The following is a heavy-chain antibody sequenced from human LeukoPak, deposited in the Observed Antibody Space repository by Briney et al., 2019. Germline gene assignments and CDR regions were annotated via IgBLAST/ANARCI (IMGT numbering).Heavy chain of an antibody. CDR2: IYYSGST. CDR3: ARGYEFRSGYDY. CDR1: GGSISSYY. J-gene: IGHJ4*02. Sequence: SETLSLTCTVSGGSISSYYWSWIRQPPGKGLEWIGYIYYSGSTNYNPSLKSRVTISVDTSKNQFSLKLSSVTAADTAVYYCARGYEFRSGYDYWGQGTLVTVSS. D-gene: IGHD3-3*01. V-gene: IGHV4-59*01.